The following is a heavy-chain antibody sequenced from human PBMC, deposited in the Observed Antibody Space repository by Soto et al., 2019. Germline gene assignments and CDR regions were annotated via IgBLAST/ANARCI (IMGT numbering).Heavy chain of an antibody. CDR3: IKDAFRGCTCGKWGTFYS. V-gene: IGHV3-9*02. D-gene: IGHD3-16*01. J-gene: IGHJ4*02. CDR2: ISWNSGNM. Sequence: EVQLVESGGGLVKPGKSLKLSCAGTGFTSDDYAMHWVRQAPGKGLEWVSGISWNSGNMGYADSVKGRFSISRDNATNSMYMQMNSKRAEDTAFYYCIKDAFRGCTCGKWGTFYSWGQGTLVTVSS. CDR1: GFTSDDYA.